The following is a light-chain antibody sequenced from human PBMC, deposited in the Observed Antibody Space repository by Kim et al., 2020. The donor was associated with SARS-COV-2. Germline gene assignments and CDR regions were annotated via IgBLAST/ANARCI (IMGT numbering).Light chain of an antibody. CDR2: ANN. V-gene: IGLV1-44*01. CDR3: AAWDDSLNAVV. Sequence: GQRVAISCSGSSSNIGSNTVNWYQLLPGTAPKLLIYANNQRPSGVPDRFSGSKSGTSASLAISGLQSEDEADYCCAAWDDSLNAVVFGGGTQLTVL. J-gene: IGLJ2*01. CDR1: SSNIGSNT.